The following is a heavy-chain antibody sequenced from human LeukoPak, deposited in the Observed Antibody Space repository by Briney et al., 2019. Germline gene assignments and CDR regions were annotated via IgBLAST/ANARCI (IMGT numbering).Heavy chain of an antibody. J-gene: IGHJ6*02. V-gene: IGHV3-30*03. Sequence: GGSLRLSCAASGFTFSSYGMHWVRQAPGKGLEWVAVISYDGSNKYYADSVKGRFTISRENAKNSLYLQMNSLRAGDTAVYYCARDRTMDVWGQGTTVTVSS. CDR1: GFTFSSYG. CDR2: ISYDGSNK. CDR3: ARDRTMDV.